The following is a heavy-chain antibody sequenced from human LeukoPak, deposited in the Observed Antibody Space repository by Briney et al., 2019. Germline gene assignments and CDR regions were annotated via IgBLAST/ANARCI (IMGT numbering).Heavy chain of an antibody. D-gene: IGHD3-22*01. CDR3: ARVAYDSSGYYYSDY. V-gene: IGHV1-46*01. Sequence: ASVKVSCKASGYTFINYNMHWVRQAPGQGLGWVGIIKPSGDSTIYAQNFQGRVIMTRDMSTSTVYMELSSLRSEDTAVYYCARVAYDSSGYYYSDYWGQGTLVTVSS. J-gene: IGHJ4*02. CDR2: IKPSGDST. CDR1: GYTFINYN.